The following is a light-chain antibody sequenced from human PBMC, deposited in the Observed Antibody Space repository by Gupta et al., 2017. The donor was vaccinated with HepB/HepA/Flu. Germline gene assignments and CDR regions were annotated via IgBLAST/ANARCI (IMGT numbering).Light chain of an antibody. CDR1: QTISSY. J-gene: IGKJ1*01. V-gene: IGKV1-39*01. CDR2: AAS. CDR3: QQSDSTLRT. Sequence: IHMTQSPSSLSASVGDRVTITCRPSQTISSYLNWYQQKPGKAPKLLIYAASSVQRGVPSRFSGNGSGADFTLTISMLQPEDFATYYCQQSDSTLRTFGQGTKLEIK.